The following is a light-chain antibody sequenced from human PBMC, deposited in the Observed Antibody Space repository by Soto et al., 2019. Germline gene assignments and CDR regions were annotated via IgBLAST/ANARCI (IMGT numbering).Light chain of an antibody. CDR1: QTVSDSF. V-gene: IGKV3-20*01. J-gene: IGKJ1*01. CDR3: QQYGSSPGT. CDR2: GAS. Sequence: EIVLTQSPGTLSLSLGERATLSCRASQTVSDSFLAWYRQKPGQAPRLLIYGASIRATGIPDRFSGSGSGTDFTLTISRLEPEDFAAYYCQQYGSSPGTFGQGTKVDIK.